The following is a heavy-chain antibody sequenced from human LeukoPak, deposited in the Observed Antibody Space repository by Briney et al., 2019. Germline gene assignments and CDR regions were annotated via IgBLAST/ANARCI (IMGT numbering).Heavy chain of an antibody. D-gene: IGHD3-16*01. CDR1: GFTLSTYW. V-gene: IGHV3-7*01. J-gene: IGHJ4*02. Sequence: GGSLRLSCEDSGFTLSTYWMNWVRQVPGKGMDWVANINPDGSGKRYVDSVKGRFTTARDNADNSLSLQMNSLRAEDTAVYYCASWGAGGNSWGQGTLVTVSS. CDR3: ASWGAGGNS. CDR2: INPDGSGK.